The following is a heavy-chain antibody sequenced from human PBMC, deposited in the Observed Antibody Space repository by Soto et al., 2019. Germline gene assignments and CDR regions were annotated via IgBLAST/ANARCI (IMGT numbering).Heavy chain of an antibody. J-gene: IGHJ4*02. V-gene: IGHV3-30-3*01. D-gene: IGHD3-22*01. CDR1: GFTFSSYA. Sequence: HPGGSLRLSCAASGFTFSSYAMHWVRQAPGKGLDWVSIISYDGSLQYYADSVKGRFTISRDDSENTLYLQLSSLRPEDTAVYYCARDYYKYYDSSGYYRSPAYWGQGTLVTVS. CDR3: ARDYYKYYDSSGYYRSPAY. CDR2: ISYDGSLQ.